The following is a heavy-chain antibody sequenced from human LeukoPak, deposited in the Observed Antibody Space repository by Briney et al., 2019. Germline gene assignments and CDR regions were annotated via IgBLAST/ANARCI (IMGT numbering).Heavy chain of an antibody. V-gene: IGHV4-59*12. J-gene: IGHJ4*02. CDR3: ARFLSGPYFFDY. CDR2: IYYSGST. CDR1: GGSISSYY. Sequence: SETLSLTCTVSGGSISSYYWSWIRQPPGKGLEWIGYIYYSGSTNYNPSLKSRVTMSVDTSKNQFSLKLSSVTAADTAVYYCARFLSGPYFFDYWGQGTLVTVSS.